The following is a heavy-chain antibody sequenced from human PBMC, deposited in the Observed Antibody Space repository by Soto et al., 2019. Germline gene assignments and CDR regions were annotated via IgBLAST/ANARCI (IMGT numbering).Heavy chain of an antibody. CDR1: GFSFSRFW. CDR2: IHQDGSER. V-gene: IGHV3-7*03. Sequence: EVQLVESGGGLVQPGGSLRLSCAVSGFSFSRFWMSWVRQAPGKGLEWVANIHQDGSERYYVTSVTGRFTISRDNPKNLLYLQMNSLRSEDTAMYYCARGFCTSSTCYPTEFDLWGQGTLVTVSS. J-gene: IGHJ4*02. CDR3: ARGFCTSSTCYPTEFDL. D-gene: IGHD2-2*01.